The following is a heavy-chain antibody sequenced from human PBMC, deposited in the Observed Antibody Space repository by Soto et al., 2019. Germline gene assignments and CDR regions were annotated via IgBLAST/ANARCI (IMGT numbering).Heavy chain of an antibody. J-gene: IGHJ4*02. CDR1: GGSISGHY. D-gene: IGHD3-10*02. V-gene: IGHV4-4*07. Sequence: QVQLQESGPGLVKPSETLSLTCTVSGGSISGHYWSWIRQPAGKGLEWIGRIYSSGTTKYNPTLKSRVTMSIDTSKNQFSLRRNSGTAADTAVYYCARDLRVVPEEYLDFWGQGTLVTVSS. CDR2: IYSSGTT. CDR3: ARDLRVVPEEYLDF.